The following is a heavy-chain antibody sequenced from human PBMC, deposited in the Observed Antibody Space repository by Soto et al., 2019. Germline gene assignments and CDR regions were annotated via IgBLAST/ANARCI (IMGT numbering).Heavy chain of an antibody. CDR2: ILNDGSNR. J-gene: IGHJ6*02. V-gene: IGHV3-33*01. D-gene: IGHD3-10*01. CDR1: GFTFSNYG. Sequence: QVQLVESGGGVVQPGRSLRLSCAASGFTFSNYGMHWVRQAPGKGLEWVAVILNDGSNRYHADSVKDRFTISRDNSQNMLYLQMNSLRAEDTAVYYCARDDEYSGNGMDVWGQWTTVTVS. CDR3: ARDDEYSGNGMDV.